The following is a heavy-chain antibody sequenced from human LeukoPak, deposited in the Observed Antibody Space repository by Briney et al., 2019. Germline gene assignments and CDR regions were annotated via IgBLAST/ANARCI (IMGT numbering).Heavy chain of an antibody. CDR3: ARDRYGDGFAHFDY. Sequence: ASVKVSCKASGHTFTYYAMHWVRRAPGQGLQWMGWITPGGGTNYPQKFQGRVAITWDTSITTAYMDLSRLTSDDTAVYYCARDRYGDGFAHFDYWGQGALVTVSS. V-gene: IGHV1-2*02. CDR2: ITPGGGT. D-gene: IGHD5-24*01. CDR1: GHTFTYYA. J-gene: IGHJ4*02.